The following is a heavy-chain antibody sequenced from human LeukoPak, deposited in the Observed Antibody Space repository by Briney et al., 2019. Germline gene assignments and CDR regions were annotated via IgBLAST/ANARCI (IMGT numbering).Heavy chain of an antibody. D-gene: IGHD6-19*01. CDR2: ISGGSSTI. J-gene: IGHJ5*02. Sequence: GGSLRLSCAASGFSFSTYSMNWVRQAPGKGLEWVSYISGGSSTIYYADSVKGRFTISRDNAKNSLYLQMNSLRVEDTAVYYCARDSSGWYHWFDPWGQGTLVIVSS. V-gene: IGHV3-48*01. CDR1: GFSFSTYS. CDR3: ARDSSGWYHWFDP.